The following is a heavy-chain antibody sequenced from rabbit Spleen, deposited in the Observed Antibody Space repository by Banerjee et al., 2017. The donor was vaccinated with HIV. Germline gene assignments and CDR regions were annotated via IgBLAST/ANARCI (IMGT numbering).Heavy chain of an antibody. V-gene: IGHV1S40*01. CDR2: IYTGNYKT. CDR1: GFSFSSSYD. Sequence: QSLEESGGDLVQPGASLTLTCTASGFSFSSSYDMCWVRQAPGKGLEWIGCIYTGNYKTYCAGWAKGRFTISKASSTTVTLRMPSLTAADAATYFCARDLDGVIGWNFGWWGQGTLVTVS. CDR3: ARDLDGVIGWNFGW. D-gene: IGHD4-1*01. J-gene: IGHJ3*01.